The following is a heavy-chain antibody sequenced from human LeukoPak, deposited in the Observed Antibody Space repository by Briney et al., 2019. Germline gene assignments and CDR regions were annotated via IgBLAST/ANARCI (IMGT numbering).Heavy chain of an antibody. CDR3: ARGRVLARYSSSSDY. V-gene: IGHV1-2*02. Sequence: ASVKVSCKASGGTFSSYAISWVRQAPGQGLEWMGWINPNSGGTNYAQKFQGRVTMTGDTSISTAYMELSRLRSDDTAVYYCARGRVLARYSSSSDYWGQGTLVTVSS. D-gene: IGHD6-6*01. CDR1: GGTFSSYA. CDR2: INPNSGGT. J-gene: IGHJ4*02.